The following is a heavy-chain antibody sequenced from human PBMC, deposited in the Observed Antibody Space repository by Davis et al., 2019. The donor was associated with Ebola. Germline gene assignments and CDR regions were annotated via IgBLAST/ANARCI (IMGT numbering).Heavy chain of an antibody. Sequence: SDTLSLTCTVSGVSVTSNNYYWSWIRQPPGKGLEWIGSFYYGGITNYNSSLKSRVTISVDTSKNQFSLNLNSVTAADTAVYYCATAVRDGYYLGNWGQGTLVTVSS. CDR1: GVSVTSNNYY. D-gene: IGHD5-24*01. CDR3: ATAVRDGYYLGN. V-gene: IGHV4-61*01. J-gene: IGHJ4*02. CDR2: FYYGGIT.